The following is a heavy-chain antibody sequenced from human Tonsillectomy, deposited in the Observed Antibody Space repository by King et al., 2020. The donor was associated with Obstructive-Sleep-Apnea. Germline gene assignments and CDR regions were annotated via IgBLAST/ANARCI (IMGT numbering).Heavy chain of an antibody. CDR2: IRYDGSNK. CDR1: GFTFSSYG. D-gene: IGHD5-24*01. J-gene: IGHJ4*02. CDR3: AKERVWGRDGSSGDY. V-gene: IGHV3-30*02. Sequence: VQLVDSGGGVVQPGRSLRLSCAASGFTFSSYGMHWVRQAPGKGLEWVAFIRYDGSNKYYADSVKGRFTISRDNSKNTLYLQMNSLRAEDTAVYYCAKERVWGRDGSSGDYWGQGTLVTVSS.